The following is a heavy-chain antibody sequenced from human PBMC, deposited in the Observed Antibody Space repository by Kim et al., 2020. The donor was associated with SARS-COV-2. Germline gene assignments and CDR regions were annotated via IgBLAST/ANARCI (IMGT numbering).Heavy chain of an antibody. CDR1: GFTFSSYW. CDR2: INSDGSST. Sequence: GGSLRLSCAASGFTFSSYWMHWVRQAPGKGLVWVSRINSDGSSTSYADSVKGRFTISRDNAKNTLYLQMNSLRAEDTAVYYCARARITMIEENWFDPWGQGTLVTVSS. CDR3: ARARITMIEENWFDP. D-gene: IGHD3-22*01. J-gene: IGHJ5*02. V-gene: IGHV3-74*01.